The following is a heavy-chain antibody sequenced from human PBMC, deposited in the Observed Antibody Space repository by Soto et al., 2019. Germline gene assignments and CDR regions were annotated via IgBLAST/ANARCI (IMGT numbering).Heavy chain of an antibody. CDR2: IGGSGGST. Sequence: PGGSLRLSCAASGFTFSNYGMSWVRQAPGKGLEWVSAIGGSGGSTYYADSVKGRFTISRDNSKNTLYLQMNSLRAEDTAVYYCANLVGSATTYWGQGTLVTSPQ. D-gene: IGHD2-15*01. CDR3: ANLVGSATTY. CDR1: GFTFSNYG. V-gene: IGHV3-23*01. J-gene: IGHJ4*02.